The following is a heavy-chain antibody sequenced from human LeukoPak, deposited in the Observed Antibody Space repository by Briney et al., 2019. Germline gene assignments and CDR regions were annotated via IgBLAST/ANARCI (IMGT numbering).Heavy chain of an antibody. CDR2: IYSSGYT. CDR1: GGAISSHY. D-gene: IGHD1/OR15-1a*01. CDR3: ARGEHSVDS. V-gene: IGHV4-4*07. Sequence: PSENLSLNCTVSGGAISSHYWNWLRQPAGKGLEWIGRIYSSGYTNDNPFLKSRITMSVDMSKNQFSLRLNSVTAADTAVYYCARGEHSVDSWGQGMLVTVSS. J-gene: IGHJ4*02.